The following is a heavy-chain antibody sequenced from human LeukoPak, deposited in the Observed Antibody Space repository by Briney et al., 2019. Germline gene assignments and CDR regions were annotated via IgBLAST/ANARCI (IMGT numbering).Heavy chain of an antibody. D-gene: IGHD2-15*01. CDR1: GFTFSSYA. CDR3: AHPYCSGGSCYGAPSYYYYGMDV. V-gene: IGHV3-23*01. Sequence: GGSLRLSCAASGFTFSSYAMSWVRQAPGKGREWVSAISGSSGSTYYADSVKGRFTISRDNSKNTLYLHMNSLRAEDTAVYYCAHPYCSGGSCYGAPSYYYYGMDVWGQGTTVTVSS. J-gene: IGHJ6*02. CDR2: ISGSSGST.